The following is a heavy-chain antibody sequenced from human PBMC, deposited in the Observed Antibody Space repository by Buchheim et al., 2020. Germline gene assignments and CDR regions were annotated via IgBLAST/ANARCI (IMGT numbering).Heavy chain of an antibody. J-gene: IGHJ4*02. Sequence: EVQLVESGGGLVQPGGSLRLSCVTSGFIFSDHYMDWVRQAPGKGLEWVGRIGKKTNSHITEYAAPVKGRFTISRDELNNSLYLQMNSLKTEDTAVYYCARLVKGGFDHWGQGTL. CDR2: IGKKTNSHIT. CDR3: ARLVKGGFDH. D-gene: IGHD1-26*01. V-gene: IGHV3-72*01. CDR1: GFIFSDHY.